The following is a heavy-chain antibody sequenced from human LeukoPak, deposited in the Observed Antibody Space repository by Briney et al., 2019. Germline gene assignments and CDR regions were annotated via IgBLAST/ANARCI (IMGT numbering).Heavy chain of an antibody. D-gene: IGHD3-22*01. Sequence: PGGSLRLSCAGSGFTFRSYAMSWVRPAPGKGLEWVSGISGSGGSAYYADSVKGRFTIARNNAKNTLYLQMNSLRAEDTAVYYCAKGRYYYDSSGYWQFDYWGQGTLVTVSS. CDR2: ISGSGGSA. CDR3: AKGRYYYDSSGYWQFDY. CDR1: GFTFRSYA. V-gene: IGHV3-23*01. J-gene: IGHJ4*02.